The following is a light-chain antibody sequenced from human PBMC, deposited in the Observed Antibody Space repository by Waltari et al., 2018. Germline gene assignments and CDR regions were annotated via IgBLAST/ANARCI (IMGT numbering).Light chain of an antibody. CDR1: VLAEKY. Sequence: YDLTQPSSVSVSPGQTATITCPGDVLAEKYVRWFQQKPGQAPTLILYKGTGRPSGTPERLSGSTSGSTVTLTIRGALPEDESDYHCHAAADNNWFFGGGTKLTVL. CDR3: HAAADNNWF. CDR2: KGT. J-gene: IGLJ2*01. V-gene: IGLV3-27*01.